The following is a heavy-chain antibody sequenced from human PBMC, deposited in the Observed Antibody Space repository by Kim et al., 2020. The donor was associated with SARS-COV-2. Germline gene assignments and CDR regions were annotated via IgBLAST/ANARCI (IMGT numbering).Heavy chain of an antibody. Sequence: NYAQKFQERDTITRDMDTSTVYLEVSSLRTDDTAVYYCAAAPGTIGAIDIWGQGTLVTVSS. V-gene: IGHV1-58*01. J-gene: IGHJ3*02. CDR3: AAAPGTIGAIDI. D-gene: IGHD1-1*01.